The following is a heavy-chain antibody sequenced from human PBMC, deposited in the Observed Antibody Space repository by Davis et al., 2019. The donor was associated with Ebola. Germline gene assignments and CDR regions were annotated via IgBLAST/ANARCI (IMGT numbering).Heavy chain of an antibody. J-gene: IGHJ4*02. D-gene: IGHD4-17*01. CDR1: GYTFTGYY. V-gene: IGHV1-2*04. CDR3: ARGALYGDNTDFDY. CDR2: INPNSGST. Sequence: ASVKVSCKASGYTFTGYYMHWVRQAPGQGLEWMGWINPNSGSTNYAQKFQGWVTMTRYTSISTAYMELSRLRSDDTAVYYCARGALYGDNTDFDYWGQGTLVTVSS.